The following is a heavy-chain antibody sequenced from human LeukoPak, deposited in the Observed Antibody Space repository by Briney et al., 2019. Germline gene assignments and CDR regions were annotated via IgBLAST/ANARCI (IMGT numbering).Heavy chain of an antibody. J-gene: IGHJ3*02. CDR3: AREGALPDAFDI. V-gene: IGHV3-21*01. D-gene: IGHD4/OR15-4a*01. CDR1: GFTFSSYS. CDR2: ISSSSSYI. Sequence: GGPLRLSCAASGFTFSSYSMNWVRQAPGKGLEWVSSISSSSSYIYYADSVKGRFTISRDNAKNSLYLQMNSLRAEDTAVYYCAREGALPDAFDIWGQGTMVTVSS.